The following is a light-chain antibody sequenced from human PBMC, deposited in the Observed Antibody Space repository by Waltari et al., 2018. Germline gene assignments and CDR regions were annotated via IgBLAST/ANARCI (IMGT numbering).Light chain of an antibody. CDR1: SSDVGGYNY. J-gene: IGLJ3*02. CDR3: SSYTSSSTLWV. CDR2: DVS. Sequence: QSALTQPASVSGSPGQSITISCTGTSSDVGGYNYVSWYQQHPGKAPKLMISDVSNRPSGVSNRFSDSKSGNTASLTISGLQAEDGADYYCSSYTSSSTLWVFGGGTKLTVL. V-gene: IGLV2-14*03.